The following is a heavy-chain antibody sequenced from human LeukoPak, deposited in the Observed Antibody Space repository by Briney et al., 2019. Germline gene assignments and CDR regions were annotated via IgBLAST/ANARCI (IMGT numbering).Heavy chain of an antibody. J-gene: IGHJ5*02. D-gene: IGHD7-27*01. CDR2: IRHDGTDQ. CDR3: AKDGNWASVS. CDR1: GFAFS. Sequence: GGSLRLSCVGSGFAFSVHWVRQVPGKGLEWLTFIRHDGTDQHYADSVRGRFTISRDNSKNTVYLQMNSLRPEDTALYYCAKDGNWASVSWGQGTLVTVSS. V-gene: IGHV3-30*02.